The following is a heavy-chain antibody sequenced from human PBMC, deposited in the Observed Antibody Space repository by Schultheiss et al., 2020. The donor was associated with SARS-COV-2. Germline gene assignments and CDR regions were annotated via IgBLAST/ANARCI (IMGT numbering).Heavy chain of an antibody. Sequence: GGSLRLSCAASGFTFSSYAMSWVRQAPGKGLEWVSSISSSSSYIYYADSVKGRFTISRDNAKNSLYLQMNSLRAEDTAVYYCASLSSPPWVTGSYPTTPFDYWGQGTLVTVSS. CDR3: ASLSSPPWVTGSYPTTPFDY. D-gene: IGHD3-10*01. V-gene: IGHV3-21*01. J-gene: IGHJ4*02. CDR2: ISSSSSYI. CDR1: GFTFSSYA.